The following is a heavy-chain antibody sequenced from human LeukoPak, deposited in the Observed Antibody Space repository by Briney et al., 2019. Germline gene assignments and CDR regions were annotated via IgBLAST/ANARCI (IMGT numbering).Heavy chain of an antibody. D-gene: IGHD4/OR15-4a*01. CDR3: ARGTMADDALDY. Sequence: PGGSLRLSCAASGFTFSSYAMHWARQAPGKGLEWVAVISYDGSNKYYADSVKGRLTISRDNSKNTLYLQMNSLRAEDTAVYYCARGTMADDALDYWGQGTLVTVSS. V-gene: IGHV3-30-3*01. CDR1: GFTFSSYA. CDR2: ISYDGSNK. J-gene: IGHJ4*02.